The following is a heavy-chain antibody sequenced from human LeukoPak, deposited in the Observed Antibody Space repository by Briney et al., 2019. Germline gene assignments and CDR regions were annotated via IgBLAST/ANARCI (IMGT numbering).Heavy chain of an antibody. CDR3: ARHALHDFCILGDWFDP. Sequence: PSETLSLTCAVYGGSFSGYYWSWIRQPPGKGLEWIGEINHSGSTNYNPSLKSRVTISVDTYKKQCSLKLSSVTAAVTAVYYCARHALHDFCILGDWFDPWGQGTLVTVSS. CDR1: GGSFSGYY. V-gene: IGHV4-34*01. J-gene: IGHJ5*02. D-gene: IGHD3-3*01. CDR2: INHSGST.